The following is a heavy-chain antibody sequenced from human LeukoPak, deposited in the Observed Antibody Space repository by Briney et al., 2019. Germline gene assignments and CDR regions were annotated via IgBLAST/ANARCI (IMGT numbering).Heavy chain of an antibody. J-gene: IGHJ6*02. CDR2: IYYSGST. V-gene: IGHV4-59*01. Sequence: KSLETLSLTCTVSGGSISSYYWSWIRQPPGKGLEWIGYIYYSGSTNYNPSLKSRVTISVDTSKNQFSLKLSSVTAADTAVYYCARDPGRWSGYYMVDYYYGMDVWGQGTTVTVSS. CDR1: GGSISSYY. CDR3: ARDPGRWSGYYMVDYYYGMDV. D-gene: IGHD3-3*01.